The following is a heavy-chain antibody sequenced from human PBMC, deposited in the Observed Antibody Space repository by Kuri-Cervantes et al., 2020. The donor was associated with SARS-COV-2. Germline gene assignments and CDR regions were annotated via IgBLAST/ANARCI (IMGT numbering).Heavy chain of an antibody. CDR1: GGTFSSYA. Sequence: SVKVSCKASGGTFSSYAVTWVRQAPGRGLEWMGRIIPLFGTTIYAENFRGRVTLTAGKSTNTAYMELSSLRSEDTAVYYCARPYCTSSTCYDGTFDSWGQGTLVTVSS. V-gene: IGHV1-69*06. D-gene: IGHD2-2*01. J-gene: IGHJ4*02. CDR2: IIPLFGTT. CDR3: ARPYCTSSTCYDGTFDS.